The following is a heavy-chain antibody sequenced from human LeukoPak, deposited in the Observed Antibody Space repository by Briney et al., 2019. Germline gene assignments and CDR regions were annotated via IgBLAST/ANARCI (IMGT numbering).Heavy chain of an antibody. D-gene: IGHD6-19*01. CDR2: IYSSGST. CDR3: ARSGGYSSPQNY. Sequence: PETLSLTCTVSGVSISSYYWSWIRQPPGKGLEWIGYIYSSGSTNYNSSLKSRVTISVDTSKNQFSLKLTSVTAADTAVYYCARSGGYSSPQNYWGQGTLVTVSS. CDR1: GVSISSYY. V-gene: IGHV4-59*01. J-gene: IGHJ4*02.